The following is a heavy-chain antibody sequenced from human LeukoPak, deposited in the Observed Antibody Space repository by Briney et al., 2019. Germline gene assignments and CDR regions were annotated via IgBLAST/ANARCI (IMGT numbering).Heavy chain of an antibody. CDR3: ARDAGYSSSWYPNFDY. V-gene: IGHV4-34*01. Sequence: PSETLSLTCAVYGGSFSGYYWSWIRQPPGKGLEWIGEINHSGSTNYNPSLKSRVTISVDTSKNQSSLKLSSVTAADTAVYYCARDAGYSSSWYPNFDYWGQGTLVTVSS. J-gene: IGHJ4*02. CDR2: INHSGST. D-gene: IGHD6-13*01. CDR1: GGSFSGYY.